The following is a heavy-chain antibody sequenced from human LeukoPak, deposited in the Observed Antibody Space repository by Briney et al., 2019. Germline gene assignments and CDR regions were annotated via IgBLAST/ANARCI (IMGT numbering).Heavy chain of an antibody. D-gene: IGHD2-2*02. CDR3: ARVERACSSTSCYTSLDF. V-gene: IGHV3-53*05. Sequence: TGGSLRLSCAASGFTVSSNDMSWVRQAPGKGLEWVSVIYSGGSTYYADSVKGRFTISRDNSKNTLYLQMNSLRAEDTAVYYCARVERACSSTSCYTSLDFWGQGALVTVSS. J-gene: IGHJ4*02. CDR2: IYSGGST. CDR1: GFTVSSND.